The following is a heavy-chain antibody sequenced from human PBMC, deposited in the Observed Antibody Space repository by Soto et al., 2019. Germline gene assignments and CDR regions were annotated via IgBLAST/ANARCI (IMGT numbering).Heavy chain of an antibody. J-gene: IGHJ4*01. V-gene: IGHV3-74*01. CDR2: INSDGGST. CDR1: GLTFGPFW. Sequence: GGSLRLSCAASGLTFGPFWMHWVRQAPGKGLVWLSHINSDGGSTYYADSVKGRFTISRDNSKNTLYLQMNSLRAEDTAAYYCAFAYWGHGTLVTVSS. CDR3: AFAY.